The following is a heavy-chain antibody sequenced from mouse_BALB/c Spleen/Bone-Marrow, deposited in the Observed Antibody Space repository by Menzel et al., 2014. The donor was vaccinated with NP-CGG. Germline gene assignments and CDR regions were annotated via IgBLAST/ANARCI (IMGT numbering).Heavy chain of an antibody. J-gene: IGHJ2*01. CDR3: ARGGNDLDY. CDR1: GFTFTDYY. Sequence: EVKLEESGGGLVQPGGSLRLSCATSGFTFTDYYMSWVRQPPGKALEWLGFIRNKANGYTTEYGASVKGRFTISRDNSQSILYLQMNTLRAEDSATYYCARGGNDLDYWGQGTTLTVSS. V-gene: IGHV7-3*02. D-gene: IGHD2-3*01. CDR2: IRNKANGYTT.